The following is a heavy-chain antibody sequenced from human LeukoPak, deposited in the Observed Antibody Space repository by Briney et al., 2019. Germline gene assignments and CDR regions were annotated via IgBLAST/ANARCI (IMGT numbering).Heavy chain of an antibody. CDR3: ARSGGLQKFDW. D-gene: IGHD4-11*01. CDR1: GFAFNTYA. J-gene: IGHJ4*02. V-gene: IGHV3-30-3*01. Sequence: PGRSLRLSCAASGFAFNTYAMHWFRQAPGKGLEWVAVISFDGNTKHYADSVKGRFTISRDNSKNTLFLQMDSLRAEDTAVYYCARSGGLQKFDWWGQGTLVTVSS. CDR2: ISFDGNTK.